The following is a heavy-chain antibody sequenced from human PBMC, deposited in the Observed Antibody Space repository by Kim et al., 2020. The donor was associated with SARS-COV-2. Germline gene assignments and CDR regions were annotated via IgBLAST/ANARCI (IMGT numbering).Heavy chain of an antibody. Sequence: TFQGRVTMTEDTSTDTAYMELSSLRSEDTAVYYCATPYYYGSGSYSGFDPWGQGTLVTVSS. D-gene: IGHD3-10*01. V-gene: IGHV1-24*01. CDR3: ATPYYYGSGSYSGFDP. J-gene: IGHJ5*02.